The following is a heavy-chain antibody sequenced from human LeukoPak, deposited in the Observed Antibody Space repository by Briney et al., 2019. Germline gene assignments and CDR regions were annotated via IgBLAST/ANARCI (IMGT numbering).Heavy chain of an antibody. D-gene: IGHD4-11*01. V-gene: IGHV4-39*01. CDR2: IYYSGST. J-gene: IGHJ3*02. Sequence: SETLSLTCTVSGGSISSSSYYWGWIRQPPGKGLEWIGSIYYSGSTYYNPSLKSRVTISVDTSKNQFSLKLSSVTAADTAVYYCARAPTVTSAFDIWGQGTMVTVSS. CDR1: GGSISSSSYY. CDR3: ARAPTVTSAFDI.